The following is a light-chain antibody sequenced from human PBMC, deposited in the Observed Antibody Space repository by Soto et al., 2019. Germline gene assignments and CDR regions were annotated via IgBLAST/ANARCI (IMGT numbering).Light chain of an antibody. CDR1: SSNIGTGYD. V-gene: IGLV1-40*01. Sequence: QSVLTQPPSVSGAPGQRVTISCTGSSSNIGTGYDVHWYQQLPGTAPKLLIYRNSNRPSGVPDRFSGSKSGTSVSLAITGLQAEDEADYYCQSYDSSLTVVFGGGTKLTVL. CDR2: RNS. CDR3: QSYDSSLTVV. J-gene: IGLJ2*01.